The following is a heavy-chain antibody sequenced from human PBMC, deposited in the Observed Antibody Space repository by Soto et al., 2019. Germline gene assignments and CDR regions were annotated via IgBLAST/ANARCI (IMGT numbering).Heavy chain of an antibody. V-gene: IGHV3-23*01. CDR3: ARGQDDYADSDVWFDP. CDR1: GFSFSSYG. CDR2: ISGGGDST. D-gene: IGHD4-17*01. Sequence: EEQLLESGGGLVQPGGSLRLSCAASGFSFSSYGMSWVRQAPGKGLEWVSGISGGGDSTYYADSVKGRFTISRDTSKNALYLQMNSLRAEDTAVYYCARGQDDYADSDVWFDPWGQETLVSVSS. J-gene: IGHJ5*02.